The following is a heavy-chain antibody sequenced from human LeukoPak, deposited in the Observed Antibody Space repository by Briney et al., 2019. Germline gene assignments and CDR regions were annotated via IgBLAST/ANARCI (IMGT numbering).Heavy chain of an antibody. V-gene: IGHV4-59*06. Sequence: PSETLSLTCTVSGGSISSYYWSWIRQHPGKGLEWIGYIYYSGSTYYNPSLKSRVTISVDTSKNQFSLKLSSVTAADTAVYYCARDGKYYDSSGHPSDNAFDIWGQGTMVTVSS. CDR2: IYYSGST. CDR3: ARDGKYYDSSGHPSDNAFDI. CDR1: GGSISSYY. J-gene: IGHJ3*02. D-gene: IGHD3-22*01.